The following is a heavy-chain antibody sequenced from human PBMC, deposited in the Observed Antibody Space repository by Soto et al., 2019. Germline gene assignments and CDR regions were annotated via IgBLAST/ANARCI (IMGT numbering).Heavy chain of an antibody. D-gene: IGHD4-4*01. V-gene: IGHV4-59*01. J-gene: IGHJ3*02. CDR3: ARDAGDYIDAFDI. CDR2: IYYSGST. Sequence: QVQLQESGPGLVKPSETLSLTCTVSGGSISSYYWSWIRQPPGKGLEWIGYIYYSGSTNYNPSLKRRVTISVDTSKNQFSLKLSSVTAADTAVYYCARDAGDYIDAFDIWGQGTMVTVSS. CDR1: GGSISSYY.